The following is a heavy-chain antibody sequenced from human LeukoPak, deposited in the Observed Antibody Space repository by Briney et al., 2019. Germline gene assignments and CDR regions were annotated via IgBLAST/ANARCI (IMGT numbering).Heavy chain of an antibody. D-gene: IGHD3-10*01. CDR3: ARDGGLYYYGSGSHAFDI. CDR2: IYYSGST. J-gene: IGHJ3*02. Sequence: SQTLSLTCTVSGGSVSSGGYYWSWIRQHPGKGLEWIGYIYYSGSTYYNPSLKSRVTISVDTSKNQFSLKLSSVTAADTAVYYCARDGGLYYYGSGSHAFDIWGQGTMVTVSS. CDR1: GGSVSSGGYY. V-gene: IGHV4-31*03.